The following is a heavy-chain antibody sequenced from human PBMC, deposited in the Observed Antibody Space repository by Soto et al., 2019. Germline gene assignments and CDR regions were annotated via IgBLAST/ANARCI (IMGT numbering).Heavy chain of an antibody. J-gene: IGHJ4*02. D-gene: IGHD2-8*01. CDR3: AKVSSAWYAGFFDL. Sequence: GGSLRLSCTASGVTFNRHAMTWVRQAPGKGLEWVSGLSDSGGSIYYADSVKGRFTISRDNSMNTLYLQMNTLRAEDTAVYYSAKVSSAWYAGFFDLWGQGTLVTVSS. V-gene: IGHV3-23*01. CDR2: LSDSGGSI. CDR1: GVTFNRHA.